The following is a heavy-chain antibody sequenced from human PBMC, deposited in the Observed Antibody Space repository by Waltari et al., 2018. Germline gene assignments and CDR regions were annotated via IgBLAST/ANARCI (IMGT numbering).Heavy chain of an antibody. CDR1: GFTFSSYW. J-gene: IGHJ4*02. CDR2: IKQDEIEK. D-gene: IGHD2-15*01. V-gene: IGHV3-7*03. CDR3: ARDPPSYGGSDY. Sequence: EVQLVESGGGLVQPGGSLRLSCAASGFTFSSYWMSWVRQAPGKGLEWVANIKQDEIEKKYANSVKGRFTISRDNAKDSLSLHMNSLRVEDTAVYYCARDPPSYGGSDYWGQGTLVTVSS.